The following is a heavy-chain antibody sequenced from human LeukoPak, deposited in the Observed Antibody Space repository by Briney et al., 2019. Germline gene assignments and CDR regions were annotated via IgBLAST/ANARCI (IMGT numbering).Heavy chain of an antibody. V-gene: IGHV4-34*01. Sequence: SETLPLTCAVYGGSFSGYYWSWIRQPPGKGLEWIGEINHSGSTNYNPSLKSRVTISVDTSKNQFSLKLSSVTAADTAVYYCARFGYYDSTLAFDYWGQGTLVTVSS. CDR1: GGSFSGYY. CDR3: ARFGYYDSTLAFDY. J-gene: IGHJ4*02. CDR2: INHSGST. D-gene: IGHD3-22*01.